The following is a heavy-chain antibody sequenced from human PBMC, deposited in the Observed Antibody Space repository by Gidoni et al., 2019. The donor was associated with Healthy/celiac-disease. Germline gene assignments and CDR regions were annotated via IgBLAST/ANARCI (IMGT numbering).Heavy chain of an antibody. CDR1: GFTFSSYG. D-gene: IGHD4-17*01. V-gene: IGHV3-33*01. CDR3: ARGDYKEPYYFDY. Sequence: QVQLVESGGGVVQPGRSLRLSCAASGFTFSSYGMHWVRQAPGKGLEWVAVIWYDGSKKYYADSVKGRFTISRDNSKNTLYLQMNSRRAEDTAVYYCARGDYKEPYYFDYWGQGTLVTVSS. CDR2: IWYDGSKK. J-gene: IGHJ4*02.